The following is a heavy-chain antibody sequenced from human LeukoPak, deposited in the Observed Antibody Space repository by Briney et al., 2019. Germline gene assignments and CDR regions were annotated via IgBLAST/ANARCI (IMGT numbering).Heavy chain of an antibody. Sequence: QPGGSLRLSCAASGFTFSSYGMHWVRQAPGKGLEWVANIKQDGSEKYYVDSVKGRFTISRDNAKNSLYLQMNSLRAEDTAVYYCARARVVTKWIDYWGQGTLVTVSS. CDR2: IKQDGSEK. V-gene: IGHV3-7*03. J-gene: IGHJ4*02. CDR3: ARARVVTKWIDY. CDR1: GFTFSSYG. D-gene: IGHD2-21*02.